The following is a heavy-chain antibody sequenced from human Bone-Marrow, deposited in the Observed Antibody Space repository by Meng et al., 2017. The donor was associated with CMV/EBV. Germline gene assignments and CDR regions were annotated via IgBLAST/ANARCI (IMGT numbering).Heavy chain of an antibody. V-gene: IGHV4-39*07. CDR3: ARATGDYYGSGIDY. CDR1: GGSISSSSYY. D-gene: IGHD3-10*01. J-gene: IGHJ4*02. Sequence: SETLSLTCTVSGGSISSSSYYWGWIRQPPGKGLEWIGSIYYSGSTYYNPSLNSRVTISVDTSKNQFSLKLSSVTAADTAVYYCARATGDYYGSGIDYWGQGTLVTVSS. CDR2: IYYSGST.